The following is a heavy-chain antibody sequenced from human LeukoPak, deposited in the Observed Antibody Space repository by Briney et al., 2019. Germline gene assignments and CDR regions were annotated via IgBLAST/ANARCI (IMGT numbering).Heavy chain of an antibody. J-gene: IGHJ4*02. CDR3: GRPLQRGSWTQRALDY. CDR1: GGTFSSYA. Sequence: ASVKVSCKASGGTFSSYAISRVRQAPGQGLEWMGWMNPNSGNAGYAQRFQGRVTMTRNNSISTAYMELTSLRSEDTAVYYCGRPLQRGSWTQRALDYWGQGTLVTVSS. D-gene: IGHD3-10*01. V-gene: IGHV1-8*02. CDR2: MNPNSGNA.